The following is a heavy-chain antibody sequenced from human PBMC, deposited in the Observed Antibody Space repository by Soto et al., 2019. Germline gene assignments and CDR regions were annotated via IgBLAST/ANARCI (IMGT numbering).Heavy chain of an antibody. CDR3: ARGGSGYSYGHFDY. D-gene: IGHD5-18*01. Sequence: QVQLVESGGGVVQPGRSLRLSCAASGFTFSSYAMHWVRQAQGKGLEWVAVISYDGSNKYYADSVKGRFTISRDNSKNTLYLQMNSLRAEDTAVYYCARGGSGYSYGHFDYWGQGTLVTVSS. V-gene: IGHV3-30-3*01. CDR1: GFTFSSYA. CDR2: ISYDGSNK. J-gene: IGHJ4*02.